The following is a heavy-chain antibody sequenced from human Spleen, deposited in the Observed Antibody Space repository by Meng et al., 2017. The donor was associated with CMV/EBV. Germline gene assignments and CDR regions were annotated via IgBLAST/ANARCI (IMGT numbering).Heavy chain of an antibody. V-gene: IGHV4-61*01. CDR2: IYYSGST. J-gene: IGHJ6*02. CDR1: GGSISSSSYY. Sequence: SETLSLTCTVSGGSISSSSYYWSWIRQPPGKGLEWIGYIYYSGSTNYNPSLKSRVTISVDTSKNQFSLKLSSVTAADTAVYYCARDQAYGGPLYYYYYGMDVWGQGTTVTVSS. D-gene: IGHD4-23*01. CDR3: ARDQAYGGPLYYYYYGMDV.